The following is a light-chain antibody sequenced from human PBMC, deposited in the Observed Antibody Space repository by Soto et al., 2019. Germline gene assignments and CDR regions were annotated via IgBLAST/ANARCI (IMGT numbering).Light chain of an antibody. Sequence: EIVLTQSPGTLSLSPGERATLSCRASQSVSSSYLAWYQQKPGQAPRLLIYGASSRATGIPDRFSGSGFGTVFSLTISRLEPEDFAVYYCQQYGTSFGQGTRLEIK. J-gene: IGKJ5*01. CDR3: QQYGTS. CDR2: GAS. CDR1: QSVSSSY. V-gene: IGKV3-20*01.